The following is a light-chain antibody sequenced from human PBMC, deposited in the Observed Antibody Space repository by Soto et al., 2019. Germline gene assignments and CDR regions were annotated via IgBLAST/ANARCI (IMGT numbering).Light chain of an antibody. CDR1: SSNIGSNT. CDR2: SNN. V-gene: IGLV1-44*01. J-gene: IGLJ2*01. CDR3: AAWDDSVV. Sequence: QSVLTQPPSASGTPGQRVTISCSGSSSNIGSNTVNWYQQLPGTAPKLLIYSNNQRPSGVPDRFSGSKSGTSASLAISGLQSEDEADYYCAAWDDSVVFGGVTELTVL.